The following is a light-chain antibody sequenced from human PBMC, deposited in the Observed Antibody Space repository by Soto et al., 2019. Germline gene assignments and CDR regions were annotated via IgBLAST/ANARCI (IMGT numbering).Light chain of an antibody. V-gene: IGLV1-47*01. CDR3: AAWDDSLSGRWV. Sequence: QSVLTQPPSASGTPGQRVTISCSGSSSNIGSNYVYWYQQLPGTAPKLLIYRNNQRPSGVPVRFSGSKSGTSASLAISGLRSEDEDDYYCAAWDDSLSGRWVFGGGTKLTVL. J-gene: IGLJ2*01. CDR1: SSNIGSNY. CDR2: RNN.